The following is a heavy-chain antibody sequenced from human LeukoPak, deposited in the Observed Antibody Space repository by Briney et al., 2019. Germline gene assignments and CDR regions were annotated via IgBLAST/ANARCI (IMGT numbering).Heavy chain of an antibody. V-gene: IGHV3-11*01. Sequence: GGSLRLSCAASGFTFSDYYMSWIRQAPGKGLEWVSYISSSGSTIYYADSVKGRFTISRDNAKNSLYLQMNSLRAEDTAVYYCAKDLHSSGWYLGIDYWGQGTLVTVSS. CDR1: GFTFSDYY. J-gene: IGHJ4*02. D-gene: IGHD6-19*01. CDR2: ISSSGSTI. CDR3: AKDLHSSGWYLGIDY.